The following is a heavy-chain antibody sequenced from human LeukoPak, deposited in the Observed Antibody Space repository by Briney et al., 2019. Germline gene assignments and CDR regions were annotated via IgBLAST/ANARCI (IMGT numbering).Heavy chain of an antibody. V-gene: IGHV3-21*01. CDR2: ISSSSTYI. D-gene: IGHD4/OR15-4a*01. CDR1: GFTFSPYT. CDR3: ARDEVYGEQYYFDY. Sequence: PGGSPRLSCAASGFTFSPYTMNWVGQAPGKGLEWVSSISSSSTYIYYADSVKGRFTISRDNAKNSLYLQMNSLRAEDTAVYYCARDEVYGEQYYFDYWGQGTLATVSS. J-gene: IGHJ4*02.